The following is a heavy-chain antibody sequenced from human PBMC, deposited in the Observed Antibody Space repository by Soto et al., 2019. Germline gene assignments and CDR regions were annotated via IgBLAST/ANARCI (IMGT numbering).Heavy chain of an antibody. Sequence: PSETLSLTCTVSGGSVSSESHYWSWIRQTPGKGLEWIGYIYYTGSTNYNPSLKSRVTISVDTSKNQFSLKLSSVTAADTAVYYCARRRFRYCSGGSCYGPYYYYYYGMDVWGQGTTVTVSS. CDR2: IYYTGST. D-gene: IGHD2-15*01. V-gene: IGHV4-61*01. J-gene: IGHJ6*02. CDR3: ARRRFRYCSGGSCYGPYYYYYYGMDV. CDR1: GGSVSSESHY.